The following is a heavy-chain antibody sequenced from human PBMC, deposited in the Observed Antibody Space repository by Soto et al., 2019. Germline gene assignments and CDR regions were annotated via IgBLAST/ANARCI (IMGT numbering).Heavy chain of an antibody. CDR3: AREVEAVAGTRSKYYYYYSMDV. CDR2: TYYRSKWYN. J-gene: IGHJ6*02. D-gene: IGHD6-19*01. Sequence: SQTLSLTCAISGDSVSSNSAAWNWIRQSPSRGLEWLGRTYYRSKWYNDYAVSVKSRITINPDTPKNRFSLQLNSVTPEDTAVYYCAREVEAVAGTRSKYYYYYSMDVWGQGTTVTVSS. V-gene: IGHV6-1*01. CDR1: GDSVSSNSAA.